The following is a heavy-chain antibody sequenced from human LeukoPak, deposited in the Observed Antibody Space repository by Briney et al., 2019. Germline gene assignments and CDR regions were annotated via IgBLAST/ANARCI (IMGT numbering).Heavy chain of an antibody. Sequence: PGGSLRLSCVASGFTFSRHDMNWVRQAPGKGLEWVAVISYDGSNKYYADSVKGRFTISRDNSKNTLYLQMNSLRTEDTAVYYCAKGVSSSWSNDAFDIWGQGTMVTVSS. CDR2: ISYDGSNK. V-gene: IGHV3-30*18. CDR3: AKGVSSSWSNDAFDI. D-gene: IGHD6-13*01. J-gene: IGHJ3*02. CDR1: GFTFSRHD.